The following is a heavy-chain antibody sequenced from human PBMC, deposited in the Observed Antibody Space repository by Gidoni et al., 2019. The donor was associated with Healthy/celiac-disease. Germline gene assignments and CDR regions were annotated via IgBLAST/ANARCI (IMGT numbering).Heavy chain of an antibody. CDR3: AKQSSGSYPPLLHYYYMDV. D-gene: IGHD3-10*01. J-gene: IGHJ6*03. V-gene: IGHV3-23*01. Sequence: GLEWVSAISGSGGSTYYADSVKGRFTISRDNSKNTLYLQMNSLRAEDKAVYYCAKQSSGSYPPLLHYYYMDVWGKGTTVTVSS. CDR2: ISGSGGST.